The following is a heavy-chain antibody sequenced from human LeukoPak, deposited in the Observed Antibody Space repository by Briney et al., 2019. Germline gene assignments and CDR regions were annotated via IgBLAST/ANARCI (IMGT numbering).Heavy chain of an antibody. Sequence: SETLSLTCTVSGGSLNSFYWSWIRQSAGKGLGWIGRIYHSGTTIYNPSLKSRVSMSVDTSNNQFSLRLTSVTAADTAVYYCTRGPRDNWNYAHFDYWGQGILVTVSS. J-gene: IGHJ4*02. CDR1: GGSLNSFY. D-gene: IGHD1-7*01. CDR3: TRGPRDNWNYAHFDY. CDR2: IYHSGTT. V-gene: IGHV4-4*07.